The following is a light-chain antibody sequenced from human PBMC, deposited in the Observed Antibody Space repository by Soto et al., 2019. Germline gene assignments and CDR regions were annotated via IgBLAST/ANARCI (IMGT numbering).Light chain of an antibody. V-gene: IGLV2-23*01. CDR1: SSDVGSYNL. CDR3: CSYARSSTYV. J-gene: IGLJ1*01. Sequence: QSVLTQPASVSGSPGQSITISCTGTSSDVGSYNLVSWYQQHPGKAPKLMIYEGSKRPSRVSNRFSGSKSGNTASLTISGLQAEDEADYYCCSYARSSTYVFGTGTKVTVL. CDR2: EGS.